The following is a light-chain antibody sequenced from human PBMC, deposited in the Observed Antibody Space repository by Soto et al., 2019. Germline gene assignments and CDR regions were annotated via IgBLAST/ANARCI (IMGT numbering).Light chain of an antibody. J-gene: IGKJ1*01. CDR1: QSVSSSY. CDR3: QEYDSSPEWT. V-gene: IGKV3-20*01. Sequence: EIVLTQSPGTLSLSPGERATLSCRASQSVSSSYLAWSQQKPGQAPRLLIYGASSRATGIPDRFSGSGSGTDFTFTISRAEPEDFAVYYCQEYDSSPEWTFGQGTKVEIK. CDR2: GAS.